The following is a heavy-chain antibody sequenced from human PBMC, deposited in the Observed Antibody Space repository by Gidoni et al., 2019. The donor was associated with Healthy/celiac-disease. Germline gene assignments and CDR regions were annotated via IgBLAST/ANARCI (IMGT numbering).Heavy chain of an antibody. CDR3: ARDQRARYFDL. CDR1: GYTFTSYY. V-gene: IGHV1-46*01. J-gene: IGHJ2*01. CDR2: INPSGGST. Sequence: QVQLVQSGAEVKKPGASVTVSCKASGYTFTSYYMHWVRQAAGQGLEWMGIINPSGGSTSYAQKFQGRVTMTRDTSTSTVYMELSSLRSEDTAVYYCARDQRARYFDLWGRGTLVTVSS.